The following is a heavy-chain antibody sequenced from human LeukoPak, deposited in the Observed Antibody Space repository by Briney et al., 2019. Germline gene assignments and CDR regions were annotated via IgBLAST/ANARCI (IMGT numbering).Heavy chain of an antibody. Sequence: GGSLRLSCAASGFTFSSYSMNWVRQAPGKGLEWVSSISSSSTSIYYADSVKGRFTISRDNAKNSLYLQVNGLGAEDMAVYYCARDSKLYCSSTSCYMDVWGKGTTVTVSS. CDR1: GFTFSSYS. J-gene: IGHJ6*04. D-gene: IGHD2-2*01. CDR3: ARDSKLYCSSTSCYMDV. V-gene: IGHV3-21*01. CDR2: ISSSSTSI.